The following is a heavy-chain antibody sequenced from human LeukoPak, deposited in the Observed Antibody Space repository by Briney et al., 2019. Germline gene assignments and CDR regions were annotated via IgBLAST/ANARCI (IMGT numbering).Heavy chain of an antibody. CDR2: ISYDGSNK. J-gene: IGHJ4*02. CDR1: GFTFRSYG. CDR3: AKDARNYYDSSGYYPVG. V-gene: IGHV3-30*18. Sequence: GGSLRLSCAASGFTFRSYGMHWVGQAPGKGLEWGAVISYDGSNKYYADSVKGRFTISRDNSKNTLYLQMNSLRAEDTAVYYCAKDARNYYDSSGYYPVGWGQGTLVTVSS. D-gene: IGHD3-22*01.